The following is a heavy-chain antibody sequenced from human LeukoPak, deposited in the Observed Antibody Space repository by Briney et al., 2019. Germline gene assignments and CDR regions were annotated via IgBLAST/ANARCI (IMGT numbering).Heavy chain of an antibody. CDR1: GFTFSSYA. D-gene: IGHD2-21*01. J-gene: IGHJ4*02. Sequence: GGSLRLSCAASGFTFSSYAMSWVRQAPGKGLEWVSAISGSGGSTYYADSVKGRFTISRDNSKNTLYLQMNSLSAEDTAVYYCARVPKDEVVVVLYYFDYWGQGTLVTVSS. V-gene: IGHV3-23*01. CDR2: ISGSGGST. CDR3: ARVPKDEVVVVLYYFDY.